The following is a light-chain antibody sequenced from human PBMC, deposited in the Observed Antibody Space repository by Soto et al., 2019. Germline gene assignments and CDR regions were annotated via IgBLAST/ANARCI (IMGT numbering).Light chain of an antibody. V-gene: IGLV2-23*02. Sequence: SALTQPASVSGSPGQSITISCTGTSSDVGSYNLVSWYQQHPGKAPKLMIYEVSKRPSGVSNRFSGSKSGDTASLTISGLQAEDVADSASCSIAASTTPVFGPGTKVPV. CDR1: SSDVGSYNL. CDR3: CSIAASTTPV. J-gene: IGLJ1*01. CDR2: EVS.